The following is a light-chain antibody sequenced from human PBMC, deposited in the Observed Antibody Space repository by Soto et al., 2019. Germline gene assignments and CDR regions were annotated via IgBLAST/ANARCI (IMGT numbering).Light chain of an antibody. CDR2: RVS. V-gene: IGKV2-24*01. J-gene: IGKJ1*01. Sequence: DVVLTQTPLSSPVTLGQAASISCRSSQSLVYSDGNTYLSWLQQRPGQPPRLLIYRVSNRFSGVPDRFSGSGEGTDFTLKINRVEAEDVWIYYCVQFAHFPRTFGQWTKVEIK. CDR1: QSLVYSDGNTY. CDR3: VQFAHFPRT.